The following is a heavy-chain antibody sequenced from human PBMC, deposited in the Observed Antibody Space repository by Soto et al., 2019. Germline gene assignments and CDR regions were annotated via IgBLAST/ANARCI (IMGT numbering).Heavy chain of an antibody. CDR3: ATIYSTPITTVGVY. V-gene: IGHV4-38-2*01. Sequence: KSSETLSLTCFASNFSITDGFHWGWIRQSPGKGLEWIATIYHSGSTYYNPSLKSRLTISVDTSKNQFSLRLTSVTAEDTPVYYWATIYSTPITTVGVYWGQGKMVTV. CDR1: NFSITDGFH. J-gene: IGHJ4*02. D-gene: IGHD1-1*01. CDR2: IYHSGST.